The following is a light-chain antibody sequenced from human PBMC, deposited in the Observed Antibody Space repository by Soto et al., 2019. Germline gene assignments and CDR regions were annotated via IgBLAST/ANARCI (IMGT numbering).Light chain of an antibody. CDR2: EVT. Sequence: QSVLTQPASVSGSPGQSITISCTGTSSDVGGYNYVSWYQQHPGKAPKLIIYEVTNRPSGISNRFSGSKSDNTASLTIAGLQSEDEAEYFCSSFTSSSTRLFGTGTK. J-gene: IGLJ1*01. CDR3: SSFTSSSTRL. V-gene: IGLV2-14*03. CDR1: SSDVGGYNY.